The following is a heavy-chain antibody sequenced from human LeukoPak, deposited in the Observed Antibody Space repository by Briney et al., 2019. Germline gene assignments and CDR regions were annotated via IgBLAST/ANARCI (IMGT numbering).Heavy chain of an antibody. CDR1: GGSFSGYY. D-gene: IGHD4-17*01. CDR2: INHSGST. V-gene: IGHV4-34*01. CDR3: ARVLYGDYAI. J-gene: IGHJ3*02. Sequence: SETLSLTCAVYGGSFSGYYWGWIRQPPGKGLEWIGEINHSGSTNYNPSLKSRVTISVDTSKNQFSLKLSSVTAADTAVYYCARVLYGDYAIWGQGTMVTVSS.